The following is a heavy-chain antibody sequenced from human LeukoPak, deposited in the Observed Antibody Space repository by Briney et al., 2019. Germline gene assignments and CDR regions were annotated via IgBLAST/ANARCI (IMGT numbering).Heavy chain of an antibody. CDR2: ISGSGGST. CDR1: GFTFSSYA. D-gene: IGHD2-2*01. J-gene: IGHJ6*02. V-gene: IGHV3-23*01. Sequence: GGSLRLSCAASGFTFSSYAMSWVRQAPGKGLEWVSAISGSGGSTYYADSVKGRFTISRDNSKNTLYLQMNSLRAEDTAVYYCAKAQHYCRSTSCYGGYYYYGMDVWGQGTTVTVSS. CDR3: AKAQHYCRSTSCYGGYYYYGMDV.